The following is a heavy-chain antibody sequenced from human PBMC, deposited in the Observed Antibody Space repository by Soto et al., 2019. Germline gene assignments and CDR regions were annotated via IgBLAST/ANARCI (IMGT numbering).Heavy chain of an antibody. J-gene: IGHJ4*02. CDR3: SRLVV. V-gene: IGHV3-73*01. Sequence: PGGSLTLSCVPSGLNSSVPAIDWVRQASGKGLEWVGRIRSKANNYATGYAASVKGRFTISRDDSKNTAYVQMNSLKSEDTAVYYCSRLVVWGQGSMVTVSS. CDR2: IRSKANNYAT. D-gene: IGHD2-15*01. CDR1: GLNSSVPA.